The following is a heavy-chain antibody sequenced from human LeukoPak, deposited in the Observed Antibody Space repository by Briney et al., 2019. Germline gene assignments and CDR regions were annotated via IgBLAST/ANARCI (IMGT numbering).Heavy chain of an antibody. V-gene: IGHV3-20*04. J-gene: IGHJ4*02. Sequence: GGSLRLSCAASGFTFDDYAMRWVRQVPGKGLEWVAGMNWNGGSIGYADSVKGRFTISRDNATNSLYLQLNSLRDDDTAFYYCVTAARSGYLRYWGKGTLVTVSS. CDR1: GFTFDDYA. CDR2: MNWNGGSI. CDR3: VTAARSGYLRY. D-gene: IGHD3-3*01.